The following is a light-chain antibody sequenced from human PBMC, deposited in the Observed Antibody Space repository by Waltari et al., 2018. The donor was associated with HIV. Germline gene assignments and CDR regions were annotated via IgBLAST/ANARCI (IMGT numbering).Light chain of an antibody. CDR2: WAS. CDR1: QTLLYNSNNKTY. J-gene: IGKJ4*01. Sequence: DVVVTQSPDSLAVSLGETATLNCKSSQTLLYNSNNKTYLAWYQQKRGQRPRLLIYWASTRQSGVPERFSGSGSGTDFTLTINRLQAEDVAVYYCQQYYSTPLTFGGGTKVEIK. V-gene: IGKV4-1*01. CDR3: QQYYSTPLT.